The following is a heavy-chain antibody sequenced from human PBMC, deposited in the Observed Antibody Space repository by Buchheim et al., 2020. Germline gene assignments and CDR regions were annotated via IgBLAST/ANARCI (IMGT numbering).Heavy chain of an antibody. J-gene: IGHJ4*02. D-gene: IGHD6-13*01. CDR3: ARTPGIAAAGTGDY. CDR2: IYYSGST. V-gene: IGHV4-39*07. CDR1: GGSISSGSYY. Sequence: QLQLQESGPGLVKPSETLSLTCTVSGGSISSGSYYWGWIRQPPGKGLEWIGSIYYSGSTYYNPSLKSRVTISVDTSKNQFSLKLSSVTAADTAVYYCARTPGIAAAGTGDYWGQGTL.